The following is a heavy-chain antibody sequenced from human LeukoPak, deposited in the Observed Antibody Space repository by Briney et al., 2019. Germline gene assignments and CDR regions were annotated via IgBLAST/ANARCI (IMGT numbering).Heavy chain of an antibody. CDR3: ARGTMVREINWFDP. CDR1: GYTFTGYY. CDR2: INPNSGGT. J-gene: IGHJ5*02. D-gene: IGHD3-10*01. Sequence: GASVKVSCKASGYTFTGYYMHWLRQAPGQGLEWMGWINPNSGGTNYAQKFQGRVTMTRDTSISTAYMELSRLRSDDTAVYYCARGTMVREINWFDPWGQGTLVTVSS. V-gene: IGHV1-2*02.